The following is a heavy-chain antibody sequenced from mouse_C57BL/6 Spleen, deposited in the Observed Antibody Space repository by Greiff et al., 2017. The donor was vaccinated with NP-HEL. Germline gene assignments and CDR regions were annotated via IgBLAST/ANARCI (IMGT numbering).Heavy chain of an antibody. Sequence: EVKLMESGGGLVKPGGSLKLSCAASGFTFSSYAMSWVRQTPEKRLEWVATISDGGSYTYYPDNVKGRFTISRDNAKNNLYLQMSHLKSEDTAMYYCARALYGSSSDAMDYWGQGTSVTVSS. D-gene: IGHD1-1*01. CDR1: GFTFSSYA. CDR2: ISDGGSYT. CDR3: ARALYGSSSDAMDY. V-gene: IGHV5-4*03. J-gene: IGHJ4*01.